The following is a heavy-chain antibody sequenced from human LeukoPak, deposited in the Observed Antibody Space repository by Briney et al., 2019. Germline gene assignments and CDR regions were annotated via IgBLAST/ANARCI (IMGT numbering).Heavy chain of an antibody. V-gene: IGHV4-30-2*01. CDR2: IYHSGST. CDR3: AGSYYYDSSGARKAGNFDY. J-gene: IGHJ4*02. Sequence: SQTLSLTCAVSGGSISSGGYSWSWIRQPPGKGPEWIGYIYHSGSTYYNPSLKSRVTISVDRSKNQFSLKLSSVTAADTAVYYCAGSYYYDSSGARKAGNFDYWGQGTLVTVSS. D-gene: IGHD3-22*01. CDR1: GGSISSGGYS.